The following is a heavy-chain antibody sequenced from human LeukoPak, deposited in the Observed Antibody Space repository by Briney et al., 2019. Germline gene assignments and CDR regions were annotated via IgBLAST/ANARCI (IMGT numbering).Heavy chain of an antibody. CDR3: ARDLVDAFDI. CDR2: IYSSGST. CDR1: GGSISSGSSY. Sequence: SETLSLTCTVSGGSISSGSSYWSWIRQPAGKRLEWIGRIYSSGSTNYNSSLKSRVTISVDTSKNQFSLKLSSVTAADTAVYYCARDLVDAFDIWGQGTMVTVSS. D-gene: IGHD2-8*02. J-gene: IGHJ3*02. V-gene: IGHV4-61*02.